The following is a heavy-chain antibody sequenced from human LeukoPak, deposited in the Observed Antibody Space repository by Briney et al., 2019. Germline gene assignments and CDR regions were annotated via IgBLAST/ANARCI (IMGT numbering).Heavy chain of an antibody. J-gene: IGHJ6*03. CDR3: ARAPSSFYYYYYMDV. Sequence: PGGSLRLFCGSSGFTFSSYSMNWVRQAPGKGLEWVSSISSSTSYIYYADSVRGRFTISRDNAKNSVYLQMKSLRVEDTAVYYCARAPSSFYYYYYMDVWGKGTTITVSS. CDR1: GFTFSSYS. CDR2: ISSSTSYI. V-gene: IGHV3-21*01. D-gene: IGHD2-2*01.